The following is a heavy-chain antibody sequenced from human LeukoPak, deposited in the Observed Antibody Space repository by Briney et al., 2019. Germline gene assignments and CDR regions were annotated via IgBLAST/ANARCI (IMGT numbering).Heavy chain of an antibody. Sequence: GGSLRLSCAASGFTVSSNYMSWVRQAPGKGLEWVSVIYSGGNTYYADSVKGRFTISRDNSKNTLYLQMNSLRAEDTAVYYCAKDQGSGWRYYFDYWGQGTLVTVSS. CDR1: GFTVSSNY. J-gene: IGHJ4*02. CDR2: IYSGGNT. CDR3: AKDQGSGWRYYFDY. V-gene: IGHV3-53*01. D-gene: IGHD6-19*01.